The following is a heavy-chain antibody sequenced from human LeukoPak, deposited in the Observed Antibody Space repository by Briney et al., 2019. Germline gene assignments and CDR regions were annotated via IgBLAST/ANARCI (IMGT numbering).Heavy chain of an antibody. CDR2: ISAYNGNT. V-gene: IGHV1-18*01. CDR1: GYTFTSYG. J-gene: IGHJ3*02. Sequence: ASVKVSCKASGYTFTSYGISWVRQAPGQGLEWMGWISAYNGNTNYAQKLQGRVTMTTDTSTSTAYMELRSLRAEDTAVYYCAKHYDTHGFDIWGQGTMVTVSS. CDR3: AKHYDTHGFDI. D-gene: IGHD3-22*01.